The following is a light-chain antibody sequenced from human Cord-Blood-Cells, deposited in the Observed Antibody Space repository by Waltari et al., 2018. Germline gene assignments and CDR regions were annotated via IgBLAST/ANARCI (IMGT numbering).Light chain of an antibody. CDR2: GAS. CDR1: QSVSSSY. J-gene: IGKJ1*01. CDR3: RQYGSSRT. V-gene: IGKV3-20*01. Sequence: EIVLTQSPGTLSLSPGERATLSCRASQSVSSSYLAWYQRKPGPAPRLLICGASSRATGSPDRFSGSGYGTDFTLTISRLEPEDFAVYYCRQYGSSRTFGQGTKVEIK.